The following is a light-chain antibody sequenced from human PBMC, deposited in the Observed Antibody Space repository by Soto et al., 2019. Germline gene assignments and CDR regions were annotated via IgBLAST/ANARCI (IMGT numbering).Light chain of an antibody. J-gene: IGLJ3*02. CDR1: SSNIGAGYD. CDR3: QSFDSSLSGWV. V-gene: IGLV1-40*01. Sequence: QAVGTQPPSVSGAPGQRVTISCSGSSSNIGAGYDVHWYQQLPGTAPKLLVSGDTNRPSGVPDRFSGSKSGTSASLAITGLRAEDEADYYCQSFDSSLSGWVFGGGTQLTVL. CDR2: GDT.